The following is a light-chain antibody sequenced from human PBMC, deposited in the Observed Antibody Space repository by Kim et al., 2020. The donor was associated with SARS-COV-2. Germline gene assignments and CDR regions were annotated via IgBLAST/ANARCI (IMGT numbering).Light chain of an antibody. CDR1: QFISHY. V-gene: IGKV1-27*01. J-gene: IGKJ1*01. CDR3: QKYDGAPWT. Sequence: ASGGDRVTITCRTSQFISHYLAWYQQKPGKVPQLLIYDASTLQPGVPSRFSGTASGTEFTLKINSLQPEDVATYYCQKYDGAPWTFGQGTKVDIK. CDR2: DAS.